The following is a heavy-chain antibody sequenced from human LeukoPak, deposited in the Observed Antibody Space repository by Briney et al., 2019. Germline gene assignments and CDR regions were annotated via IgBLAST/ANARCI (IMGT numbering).Heavy chain of an antibody. V-gene: IGHV1-24*01. CDR2: FDPEDGET. D-gene: IGHD3-22*01. CDR1: GYTFTELS. Sequence: ASVKVSCKVSGYTFTELSMHWVRQAPGKGLEWMGGFDPEDGETIYAQKFQGRVTMTEDTSTDTAYMELSSLRSEDTAVYYCATAYYDSSGLWRDWGQGTLVTVSS. J-gene: IGHJ4*02. CDR3: ATAYYDSSGLWRD.